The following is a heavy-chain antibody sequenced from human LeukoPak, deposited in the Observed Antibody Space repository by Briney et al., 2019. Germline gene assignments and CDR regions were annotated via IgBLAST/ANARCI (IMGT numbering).Heavy chain of an antibody. J-gene: IGHJ4*02. V-gene: IGHV1-2*02. CDR1: GYTFTGYY. CDR3: ARELSGQADY. Sequence: VKVSCKASGYTFTGYYMHWVRQAPGQGLEWMGWINPNSGGTNYAQKFQGRVTMTRDTSTSTVYMELSSLRSEDTAMYYCARELSGQADYWGQGTLVTVSS. CDR2: INPNSGGT. D-gene: IGHD3-10*01.